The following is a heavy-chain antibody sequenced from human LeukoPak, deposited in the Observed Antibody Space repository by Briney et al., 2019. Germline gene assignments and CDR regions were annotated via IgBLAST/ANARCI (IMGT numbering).Heavy chain of an antibody. Sequence: GGSLRLSCAASGFTFSSYGMHWVRQAPGKGLEWVAVIWYDGSNKYYADSVKGRFTISRDNSKNALYLQMNSLRAEDTAVYYCAKGGQQLDYWGQGTLVTVSS. J-gene: IGHJ4*02. CDR1: GFTFSSYG. V-gene: IGHV3-33*06. D-gene: IGHD6-13*01. CDR2: IWYDGSNK. CDR3: AKGGQQLDY.